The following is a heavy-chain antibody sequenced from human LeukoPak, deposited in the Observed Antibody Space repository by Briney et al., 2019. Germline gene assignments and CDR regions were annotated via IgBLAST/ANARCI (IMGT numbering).Heavy chain of an antibody. CDR1: RHTFTTYA. V-gene: IGHV7-4-1*02. J-gene: IGHJ3*02. CDR3: ARGTYGGNSGDTFDI. CDR2: INTDTGNP. D-gene: IGHD4-23*01. Sequence: ASVKVSCKASRHTFTTYAMNWVRQAPGQGLEWMGWINTDTGNPTYAQGFTGRFVFSLDTSVSTAYLQISSLKAEDTAVYYCARGTYGGNSGDTFDIWGQGTMVTVSS.